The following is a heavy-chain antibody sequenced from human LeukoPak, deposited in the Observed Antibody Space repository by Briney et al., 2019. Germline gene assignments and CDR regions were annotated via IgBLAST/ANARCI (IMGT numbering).Heavy chain of an antibody. CDR1: GGSFSGYY. D-gene: IGHD5-18*01. CDR2: INHSGST. J-gene: IGHJ4*02. Sequence: PLETLSLTCAVYGGSFSGYYWSWIRQPPGKGLEWIGEINHSGSTNYNPSLKSRVTISVDTSKNQFSLKLSSVTAADTAVYYCARASGYSYGLFDYWGQGTLVTVSS. V-gene: IGHV4-34*01. CDR3: ARASGYSYGLFDY.